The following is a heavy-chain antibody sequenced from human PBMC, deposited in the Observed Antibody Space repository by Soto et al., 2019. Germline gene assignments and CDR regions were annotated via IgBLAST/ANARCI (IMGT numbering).Heavy chain of an antibody. CDR2: MNPNSGNT. Sequence: QVQLVQSGAEVKKPGASVKVSCKASGYTFTSYDINWVRQATGQGLEWMGWMNPNSGNTGYAQKFQGRVTMTRNTSRSTAYMELSSLGSEDTAVYYCARGTGIAAAGTYWFDPWGQGTLVTVSS. D-gene: IGHD6-13*01. CDR1: GYTFTSYD. CDR3: ARGTGIAAAGTYWFDP. V-gene: IGHV1-8*01. J-gene: IGHJ5*02.